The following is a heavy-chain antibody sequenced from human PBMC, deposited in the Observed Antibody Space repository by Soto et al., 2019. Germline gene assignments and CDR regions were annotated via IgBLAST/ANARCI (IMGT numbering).Heavy chain of an antibody. D-gene: IGHD6-19*01. J-gene: IGHJ4*02. CDR3: ARETSYVVAVAGPFDY. CDR1: GFTFSSYA. CDR2: ISYDGSNK. V-gene: IGHV3-30-3*01. Sequence: QVQLVESGGGVVQPGRSLRLSCAASGFTFSSYAMHWVRQAPGKGLEWVAVISYDGSNKYYADSVKGRFTISRDNSKNTLYLQMNSLRAEDTAVYYCARETSYVVAVAGPFDYWGRGTLVTVSS.